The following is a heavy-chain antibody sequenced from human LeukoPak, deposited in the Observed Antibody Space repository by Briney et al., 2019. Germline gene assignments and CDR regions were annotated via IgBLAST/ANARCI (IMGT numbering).Heavy chain of an antibody. CDR1: GYTFTGYY. CDR2: INPNSGGT. V-gene: IGHV1-2*04. D-gene: IGHD5-18*01. Sequence: ASVKVSCKASGYTFTGYYMHWVRQAPGQGLEWMGWINPNSGGTNYAQKFQGWVTMTRDTSISTAYMELRRLRSDDTAVYYCARGAIQLWLIGGGYFDYWGQGTLVTVSS. CDR3: ARGAIQLWLIGGGYFDY. J-gene: IGHJ4*02.